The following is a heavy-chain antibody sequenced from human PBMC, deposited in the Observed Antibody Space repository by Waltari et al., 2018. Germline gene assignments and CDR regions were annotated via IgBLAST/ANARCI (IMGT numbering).Heavy chain of an antibody. CDR2: IYHSGST. CDR3: ARDDRDSIWFGELPAFDY. V-gene: IGHV4-61*02. CDR1: GGSISSGSYY. J-gene: IGHJ4*02. Sequence: QVQLQESGPGLVKPSQTLSLTCTVSGGSISSGSYYWSWIRQPAGKGLEWIGSIYHSGSTYYNPSLKSRVTISVDTSKNQFSLKLSSVTAADTAVYYCARDDRDSIWFGELPAFDYWGQGTLVTVSS. D-gene: IGHD3-10*01.